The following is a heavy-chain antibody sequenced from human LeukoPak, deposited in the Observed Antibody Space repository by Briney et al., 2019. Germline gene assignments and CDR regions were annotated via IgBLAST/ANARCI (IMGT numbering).Heavy chain of an antibody. CDR3: ARSRSYDFWSGYGGFDY. J-gene: IGHJ4*02. CDR1: GFTFSSYA. D-gene: IGHD3-3*01. Sequence: PGGSLRLSCAASGFTFSSYAMHWVRQAPGKGLEWVAVISYDGSDKYYADSVKGRFTISRDNSKNTLYLQMNSLRAEDTAVYYCARSRSYDFWSGYGGFDYWGQGTLVTVSS. V-gene: IGHV3-30-3*01. CDR2: ISYDGSDK.